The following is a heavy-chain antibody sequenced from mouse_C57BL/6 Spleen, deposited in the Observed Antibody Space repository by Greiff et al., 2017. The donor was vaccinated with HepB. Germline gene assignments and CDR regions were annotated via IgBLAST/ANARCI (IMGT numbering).Heavy chain of an antibody. V-gene: IGHV2-2*01. CDR3: ARRGISDYYGSSYGYFDV. Sequence: QVQLQQSGPGLVQPSQSLSITCTVSGFSLTSYGVHWVRQSPGKGLEWLGVIWSGGSTDYNAAFISRLSISKDNSKSQVFFKMNSLQADDTAIYYCARRGISDYYGSSYGYFDVWGTGTTVTVSS. CDR2: IWSGGST. D-gene: IGHD1-1*01. J-gene: IGHJ1*03. CDR1: GFSLTSYG.